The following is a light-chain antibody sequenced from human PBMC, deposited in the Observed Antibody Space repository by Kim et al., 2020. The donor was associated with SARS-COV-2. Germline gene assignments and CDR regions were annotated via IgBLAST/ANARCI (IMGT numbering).Light chain of an antibody. CDR3: AAWDDSLNARV. V-gene: IGLV1-44*01. Sequence: GQLLTICSSGSPSNIGSQTVIWYQHLPGTAPKLLIYSNDQRPSGVPDRFSGSKSGTSASLASSGLQSEDESDYYCAAWDDSLNARVFGGGTQLTVL. CDR2: SND. CDR1: PSNIGSQT. J-gene: IGLJ3*02.